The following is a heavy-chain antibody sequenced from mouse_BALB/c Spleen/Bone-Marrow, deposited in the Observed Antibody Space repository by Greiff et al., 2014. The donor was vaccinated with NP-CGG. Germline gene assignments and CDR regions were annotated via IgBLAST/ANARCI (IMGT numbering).Heavy chain of an antibody. CDR1: GYTFTSYY. CDR2: INPSNGGT. CDR3: TRSTMIMYFDY. V-gene: IGHV1S81*02. Sequence: VQLQQSGAELVKPGASVKLSCKASGYTFTSYYMYWVKQRPGQGLEWIGEINPSNGGTNFNEKFKSKATLTVDKSSSTAYMQLSSLTSEDSAVYYCTRSTMIMYFDYWGQGTTLTVSS. D-gene: IGHD2-4*01. J-gene: IGHJ2*01.